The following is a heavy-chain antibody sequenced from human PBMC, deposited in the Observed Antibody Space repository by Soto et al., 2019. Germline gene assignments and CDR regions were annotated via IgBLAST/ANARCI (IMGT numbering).Heavy chain of an antibody. J-gene: IGHJ5*02. Sequence: WGSLRLSCAASGFTFSSYAMSWVRQAPGKGLEWVSAISGSGGSTYYADSVKGRFTISRDNSKNTLYLQMNSLRAEDTAVYYCAKVTYYDFWSGYSPRWCDPWGQGTLVIVSS. V-gene: IGHV3-23*01. CDR1: GFTFSSYA. CDR2: ISGSGGST. D-gene: IGHD3-3*01. CDR3: AKVTYYDFWSGYSPRWCDP.